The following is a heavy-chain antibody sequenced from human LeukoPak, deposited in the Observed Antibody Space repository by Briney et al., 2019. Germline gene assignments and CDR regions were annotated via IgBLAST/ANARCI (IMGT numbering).Heavy chain of an antibody. J-gene: IGHJ4*02. CDR1: GFTFSSYG. Sequence: GGSLRLSCAASGFTFSSYGMHWVRQAPGKGLEWVAFIRYDGSNKYYADSVKGRFTISRDNSKNTLYLQMNSLRAEDTAVYYCAKRRGWFGELLESFDYWGQGTLVTVSS. CDR3: AKRRGWFGELLESFDY. D-gene: IGHD3-10*01. CDR2: IRYDGSNK. V-gene: IGHV3-30*02.